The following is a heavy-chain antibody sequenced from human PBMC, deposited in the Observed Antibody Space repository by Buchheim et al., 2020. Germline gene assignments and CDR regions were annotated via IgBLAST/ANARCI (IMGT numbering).Heavy chain of an antibody. D-gene: IGHD2-2*01. CDR2: ISGSGGRA. CDR1: GFTFSRYG. J-gene: IGHJ4*02. Sequence: EVQLLESGEGLVQPGGSLRLSCSASGFTFSRYGMSWVRQAPGKGLEWVSGISGSGGRAHSAEPVKGRFTISRDNAKNTVYLQMNSLRAEDTAVYYCAKDGVRTPSSKDESFYDYWGQGSL. V-gene: IGHV3-23*01. CDR3: AKDGVRTPSSKDESFYDY.